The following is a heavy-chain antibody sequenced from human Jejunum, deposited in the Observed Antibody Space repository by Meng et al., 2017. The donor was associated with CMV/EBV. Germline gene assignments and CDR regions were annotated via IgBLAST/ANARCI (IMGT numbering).Heavy chain of an antibody. Sequence: QVQLQESGPGLVKPSQTLSLTCTVSGGSVSSGNNYWIWIRQPPGKGLEWIGYIYYSGRTYYNPSLESRVTMSVDTSKNQFSLNLNSVTAGDTAVYYCARVNGDCFSTICYKGWFDPWGQGTLVTVSS. V-gene: IGHV4-30-4*01. J-gene: IGHJ5*02. CDR2: IYYSGRT. D-gene: IGHD2-2*02. CDR1: GGSVSSGNNY. CDR3: ARVNGDCFSTICYKGWFDP.